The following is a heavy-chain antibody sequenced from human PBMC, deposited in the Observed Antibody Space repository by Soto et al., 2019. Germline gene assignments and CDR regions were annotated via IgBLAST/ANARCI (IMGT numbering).Heavy chain of an antibody. CDR1: GFTFSSYA. CDR3: ANASPDYYYYYYGMDV. CDR2: ISGSGGST. V-gene: IGHV3-23*01. J-gene: IGHJ6*02. D-gene: IGHD3-16*01. Sequence: EVQLLESGGGVVQPGGSLRLSCAASGFTFSSYAMSWVRQAPGKGLEWVSAISGSGGSTYYADSVKGRFTISRDNSKTPLYLKMNNLRAEDTAVYYCANASPDYYYYYYGMDVWGQGTTVTVSS.